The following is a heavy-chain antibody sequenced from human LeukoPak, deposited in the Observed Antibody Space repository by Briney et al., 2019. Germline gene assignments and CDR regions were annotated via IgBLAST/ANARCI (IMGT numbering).Heavy chain of an antibody. CDR1: GDTFIPYT. CDR3: AGVHCSPGTCLGCD. D-gene: IGHD2-15*01. Sequence: SVKVSCKASGDTFIPYTFSWVRQAPGQGLEWIGRIIPSLDVSNYAQKFQGRVTLSADKDTTTTYMELTSLRSEDTAIYYCAGVHCSPGTCLGCDCGHGTRVTVSA. V-gene: IGHV1-69*02. J-gene: IGHJ4*03. CDR2: IIPSLDVS.